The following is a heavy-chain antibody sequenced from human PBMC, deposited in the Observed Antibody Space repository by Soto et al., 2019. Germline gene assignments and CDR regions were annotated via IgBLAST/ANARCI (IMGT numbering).Heavy chain of an antibody. Sequence: GGSLRLSCAASGFTFSSYSMNWVRQAPGKGLEWVSSISSSSIYIYYAVSVKGRFTISRDNAKNSLYLQMNSLRAEDTAVYYCARGFQISMSSGWYWDPQVDYWGQGTLVTVSS. CDR1: GFTFSSYS. V-gene: IGHV3-21*01. J-gene: IGHJ4*02. CDR3: ARGFQISMSSGWYWDPQVDY. D-gene: IGHD6-19*01. CDR2: ISSSSIYI.